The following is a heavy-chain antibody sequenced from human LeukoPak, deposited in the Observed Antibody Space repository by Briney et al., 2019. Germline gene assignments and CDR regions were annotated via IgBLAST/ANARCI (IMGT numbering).Heavy chain of an antibody. Sequence: YXWSXIRQPPGKGLXGIGYIYHSGSTTYNPSLKSRVTISVDXXXNQFSLKRSSTTAADRAIYYCAXXXXXGSGRYFDYWGQGTLVTVSS. D-gene: IGHD3-10*01. J-gene: IGHJ4*02. CDR3: AXXXXXGSGRYFDY. CDR2: IYHSGST. CDR1: YX. V-gene: IGHV4-59*01.